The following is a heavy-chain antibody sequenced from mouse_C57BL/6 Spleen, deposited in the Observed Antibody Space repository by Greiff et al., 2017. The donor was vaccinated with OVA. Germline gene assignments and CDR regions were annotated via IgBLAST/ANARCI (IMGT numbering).Heavy chain of an antibody. CDR1: GYTFTSYW. Sequence: QVQLQQSGAELAKPGASVKLSCKASGYTFTSYWMHWVKQRPGQGLEWIGYINPSSGYTKYNQKFKDKATLTADKSSSTAYMQLSSLTYEDSAVYYCARFFFTTVVASPLSAIDFWGQGTSVTVSS. D-gene: IGHD1-1*01. CDR2: INPSSGYT. J-gene: IGHJ4*01. V-gene: IGHV1-7*01. CDR3: ARFFFTTVVASPLSAIDF.